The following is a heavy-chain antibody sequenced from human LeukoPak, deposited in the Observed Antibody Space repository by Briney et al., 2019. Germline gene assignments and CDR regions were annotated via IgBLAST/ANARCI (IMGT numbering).Heavy chain of an antibody. CDR1: GFIFNNYG. V-gene: IGHV3-23*01. D-gene: IGHD3-22*01. J-gene: IGHJ5*02. CDR3: AKGSSGYFADL. Sequence: PGGSPRLSWAASGFIFNNYGLIWVRQAPGKGLEWVSAISNDGGGTQYADFVKGRFTISRDNSKNTLFLQMSSLRAEDTALYFCAKGSSGYFADLWGQGTLVTVSS. CDR2: ISNDGGGT.